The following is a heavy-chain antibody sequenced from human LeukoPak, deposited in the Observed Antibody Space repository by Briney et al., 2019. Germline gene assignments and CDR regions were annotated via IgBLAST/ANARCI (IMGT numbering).Heavy chain of an antibody. Sequence: GGSLRLSCAASGFTFSSYEMNWVRQAPGKGLEWVSAISGSGGSTYYADSVKGRFTISRDNSKNTLYLQMNSLRAEDTAVYYCAKAQIAVAVYYYYYMDVWGKGTTVTVSS. CDR1: GFTFSSYE. V-gene: IGHV3-23*01. CDR3: AKAQIAVAVYYYYYMDV. D-gene: IGHD6-19*01. CDR2: ISGSGGST. J-gene: IGHJ6*03.